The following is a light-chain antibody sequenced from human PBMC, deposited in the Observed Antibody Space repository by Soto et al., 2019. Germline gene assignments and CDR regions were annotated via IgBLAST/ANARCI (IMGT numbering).Light chain of an antibody. Sequence: YELTQPPSVSVSPGQTASITCSGDKLGDKFVCWYQQKPGQSPVLVIYQDTNRPSGIPERFSGSNSGNTATLTISGTQAMDEADYYCQTWDSSTVVFGGGTKLTVL. V-gene: IGLV3-1*01. J-gene: IGLJ2*01. CDR1: KLGDKF. CDR3: QTWDSSTVV. CDR2: QDT.